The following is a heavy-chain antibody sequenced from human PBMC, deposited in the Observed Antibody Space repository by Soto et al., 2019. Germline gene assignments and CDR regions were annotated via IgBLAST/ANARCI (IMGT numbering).Heavy chain of an antibody. V-gene: IGHV4-59*08. Sequence: SETLSLTCTVSGGSISSYYWSWIRQPPGKGLEWIGYIYYSGSTNYNPSLKSRVTISVGTSKNQFSLKLSSVTAADTAVYYCAKISKVIYFDYWGQGTLVTVSS. J-gene: IGHJ4*02. CDR3: AKISKVIYFDY. CDR2: IYYSGST. CDR1: GGSISSYY.